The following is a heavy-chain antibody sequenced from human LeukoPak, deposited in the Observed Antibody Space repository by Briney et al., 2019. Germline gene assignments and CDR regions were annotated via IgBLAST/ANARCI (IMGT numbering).Heavy chain of an antibody. CDR3: AREEREYCGGDCNDAFDI. D-gene: IGHD2-21*02. Sequence: SAKASCKASGGTFSNYTISWVRQAPGQGLECMGGIITIFGTAKCAQNFQGRVTITADESMSTAYMDLSSLRSEDTAVYYCAREEREYCGGDCNDAFDIWGQGTMVTVSS. CDR2: IITIFGTA. J-gene: IGHJ3*02. CDR1: GGTFSNYT. V-gene: IGHV1-69*01.